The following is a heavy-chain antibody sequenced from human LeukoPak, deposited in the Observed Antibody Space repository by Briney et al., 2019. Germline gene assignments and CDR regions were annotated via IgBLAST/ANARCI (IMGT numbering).Heavy chain of an antibody. CDR3: ASTQYYYGSGSFGWFDP. CDR1: GYTFTSYG. V-gene: IGHV1-18*01. J-gene: IGHJ5*02. D-gene: IGHD3-10*01. Sequence: ASVKVSCKASGYTFTSYGISWVRQAPGQGLEWMGWISAYNGNTNYAQKLQGRVTMTTDTSTSTAYMELRSLRSDDTAVYYCASTQYYYGSGSFGWFDPWGQGTLVTVSS. CDR2: ISAYNGNT.